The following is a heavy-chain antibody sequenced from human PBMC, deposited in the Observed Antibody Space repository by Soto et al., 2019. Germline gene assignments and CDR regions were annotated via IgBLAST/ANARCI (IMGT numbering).Heavy chain of an antibody. Sequence: ESLKISCKGSGYSFTSYWISWVRQMPGKGLEWMGRIDPSDSYTNYSPSFQGHVTISADKSISTAYLQWSSLKASDTAMYYCARQNSGSYYYFDYWGQGTLVTVSS. CDR3: ARQNSGSYYYFDY. V-gene: IGHV5-10-1*01. D-gene: IGHD1-26*01. CDR1: GYSFTSYW. CDR2: IDPSDSYT. J-gene: IGHJ4*02.